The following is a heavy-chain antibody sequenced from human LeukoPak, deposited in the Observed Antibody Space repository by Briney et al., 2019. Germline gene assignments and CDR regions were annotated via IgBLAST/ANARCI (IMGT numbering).Heavy chain of an antibody. CDR2: IYYSGST. CDR3: ARDPGDYFDY. Sequence: SETLSLTCTVSGGSIGSSSYYWGWIRQPPGKGLEWIGSIYYSGSTYYNPSLKSRVTISVDTSKNQFSLKLSSVTAADTAVYYCARDPGDYFDYWGQGTLVTVSS. CDR1: GGSIGSSSYY. D-gene: IGHD3-10*01. V-gene: IGHV4-39*07. J-gene: IGHJ4*02.